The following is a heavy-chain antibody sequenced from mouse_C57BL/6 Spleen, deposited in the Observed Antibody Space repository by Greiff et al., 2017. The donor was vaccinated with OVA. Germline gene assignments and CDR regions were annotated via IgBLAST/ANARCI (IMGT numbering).Heavy chain of an antibody. CDR2: ISYDGSN. CDR1: GYSITSGYY. J-gene: IGHJ1*03. V-gene: IGHV3-6*01. D-gene: IGHD1-1*01. Sequence: DVQLVESGPGLVKPSQSLSLTCSVTGYSITSGYYWNWIRQFPGNKLEWMGYISYDGSNNYNPSLKNRISITRDTSKNQFFLKLNSVTTEDTATYYCAPFYYGSSYRYFDVWGTGTTVTVSS. CDR3: APFYYGSSYRYFDV.